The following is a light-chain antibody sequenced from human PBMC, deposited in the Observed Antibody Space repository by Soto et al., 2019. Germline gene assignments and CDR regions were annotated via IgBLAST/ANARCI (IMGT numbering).Light chain of an antibody. J-gene: IGKJ3*01. CDR1: QSVSSS. CDR3: QQYHNWPPLFT. V-gene: IGKV3-15*01. CDR2: GAS. Sequence: EIVMTQSPATLSVSPGERATLSCRASQSVSSSLAWYQQKPGQTPRLLIYGASTRATGIPARFSGSGSGTEFTLTISSLQSEDSAVYYCQQYHNWPPLFTFGPGTKVEIK.